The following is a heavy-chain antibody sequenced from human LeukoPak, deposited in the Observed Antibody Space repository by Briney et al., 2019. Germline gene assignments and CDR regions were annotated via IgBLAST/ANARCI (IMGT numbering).Heavy chain of an antibody. CDR3: ARTLVVPAAKRGYFDY. V-gene: IGHV4-34*01. Sequence: PSETLSLTCAVYGGSFSGYYWSWIRQPPGKGLEWNGEINHSGSTNYNPSLKSRVTISVDTSKNQFSLKLSSVTAADTAVYYCARTLVVPAAKRGYFDYWGQGTLVTVSS. J-gene: IGHJ4*02. CDR1: GGSFSGYY. CDR2: INHSGST. D-gene: IGHD2-2*01.